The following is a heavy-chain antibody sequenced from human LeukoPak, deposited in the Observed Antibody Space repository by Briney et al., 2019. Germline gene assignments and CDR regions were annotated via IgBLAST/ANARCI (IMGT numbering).Heavy chain of an antibody. J-gene: IGHJ4*02. Sequence: ASVKVSCKTSGYNFNRYSITWVGQAPGQGLEWMGWVSTCNGATNYAEKFQGRVTMTTETVTKTAYLELRRLTSGDTAMYFCARVSDTSMVTPGFDSWGQGTLVTVS. CDR2: VSTCNGAT. V-gene: IGHV1-18*01. CDR1: GYNFNRYS. D-gene: IGHD5-18*01. CDR3: ARVSDTSMVTPGFDS.